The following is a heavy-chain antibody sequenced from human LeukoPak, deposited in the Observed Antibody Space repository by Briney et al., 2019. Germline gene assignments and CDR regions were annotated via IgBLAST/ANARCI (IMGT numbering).Heavy chain of an antibody. CDR2: INPSGGST. CDR1: GYTFTSYY. CDR3: TRGAAAGTY. D-gene: IGHD6-13*01. J-gene: IGHJ4*02. Sequence: ASVKVSCKASGYTFTSYYMHWVRQAPGQGLEWVGMINPSGGSTNYAQKFQGRVTMTRDTSTSTVYMELSSLRSEDTAVYYCTRGAAAGTYWGQGTLVTVSS. V-gene: IGHV1-46*03.